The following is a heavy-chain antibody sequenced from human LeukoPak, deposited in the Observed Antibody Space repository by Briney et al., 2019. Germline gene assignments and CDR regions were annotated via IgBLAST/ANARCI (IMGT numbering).Heavy chain of an antibody. J-gene: IGHJ6*03. V-gene: IGHV4-34*01. CDR3: ARGTGNYWRYYMDV. Sequence: PSKTLSLTCAVYGGSFSGYYWSWIRQPPGKGLEWIGEINHSGSTDYNPSLKSRLTMSVDTSKNQFSLNLSSVTAADTAVYYCARGTGNYWRYYMDVWGKGTTVTISS. CDR1: GGSFSGYY. CDR2: INHSGST. D-gene: IGHD1-1*01.